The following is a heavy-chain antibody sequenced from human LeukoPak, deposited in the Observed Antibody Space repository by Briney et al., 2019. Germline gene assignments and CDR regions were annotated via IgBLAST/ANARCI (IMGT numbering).Heavy chain of an antibody. D-gene: IGHD3-3*01. CDR2: ISNRGNS. J-gene: IGHJ4*02. Sequence: SETLSLTCTVSGDSLSSYYWSWIRQPPGKGLEWIGHISNRGNSNYNPSLKPRVTISIDTSKNQFSLKLTSVTAADRAVYYCARFSDRVSIFGVVNYWLGGWGQGILVTVSS. V-gene: IGHV4-59*01. CDR3: ARFSDRVSIFGVVNYWLGG. CDR1: GDSLSSYY.